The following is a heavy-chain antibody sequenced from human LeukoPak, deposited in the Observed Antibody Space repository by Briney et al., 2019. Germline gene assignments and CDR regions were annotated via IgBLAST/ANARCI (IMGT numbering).Heavy chain of an antibody. D-gene: IGHD6-19*01. CDR3: ARDSGRGWYEFQ. Sequence: GASVEVSCKASGYTFYNYAIHWLRQAPGQGLEWMGWINTRTGDTEYSQKFQGRVSITKDTPESTAYMELRSLRSEDMAVYYCARDSGRGWYEFQWGQGALVTVSS. CDR1: GYTFYNYA. V-gene: IGHV1-3*03. CDR2: INTRTGDT. J-gene: IGHJ4*02.